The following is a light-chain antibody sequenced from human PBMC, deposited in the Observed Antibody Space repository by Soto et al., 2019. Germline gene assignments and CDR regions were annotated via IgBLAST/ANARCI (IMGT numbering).Light chain of an antibody. CDR1: QSVSSSY. CDR2: DAS. V-gene: IGKV3D-20*02. CDR3: QQRSNWPPFT. Sequence: EIVLTQSPGALSLSPGERATLSCRASQSVSSSYLAWYQQKPGQAPRLLIYDASNGATDIPARFSGSGSGTDFTLTISSLEPEDFAVYYCQQRSNWPPFTFGQGTRLEIK. J-gene: IGKJ5*01.